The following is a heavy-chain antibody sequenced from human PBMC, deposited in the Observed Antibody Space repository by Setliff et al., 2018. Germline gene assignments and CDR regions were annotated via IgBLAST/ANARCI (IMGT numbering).Heavy chain of an antibody. J-gene: IGHJ4*02. CDR3: ASHPRVTIFGVVAFDY. CDR1: GGPINSDRYY. V-gene: IGHV4-39*01. CDR2: MYSSGST. D-gene: IGHD3-3*01. Sequence: SETPSLTCTVSGGPINSDRYYWGWIRQPPGKGLEWIGSMYSSGSTYYNPSLKSRVTISVDTSQNQFSLKLSSVTAADTAAYYCASHPRVTIFGVVAFDYWGQGILVTVS.